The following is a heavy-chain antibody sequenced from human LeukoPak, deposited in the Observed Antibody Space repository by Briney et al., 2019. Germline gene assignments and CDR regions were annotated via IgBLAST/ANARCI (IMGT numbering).Heavy chain of an antibody. J-gene: IGHJ4*02. V-gene: IGHV4-39*07. D-gene: IGHD5-12*01. Sequence: SETLSLTCTVSGGSISSSSYYWGWIRQPPGKGLEWIGSIYYSGSTYYNPSLKSRVTISVDTSKNQFSLKLSSVTAADTAVYFCARLTGYDWESSFDYWGQGTLVTVSS. CDR1: GGSISSSSYY. CDR2: IYYSGST. CDR3: ARLTGYDWESSFDY.